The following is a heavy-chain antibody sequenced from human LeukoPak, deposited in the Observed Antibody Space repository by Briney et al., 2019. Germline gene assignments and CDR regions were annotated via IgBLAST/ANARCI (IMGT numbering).Heavy chain of an antibody. D-gene: IGHD3-3*01. CDR3: ARGLTYDFWSGYYSRDYFDY. V-gene: IGHV4-34*01. Sequence: SETLSLNCAVYGGSFSGYYWSWIRQPPGKGLEWIGEINHSGSTNYNPSLKSRVTISVDTSKNQFSLKLSSVTAADTAVYYCARGLTYDFWSGYYSRDYFDYWGQGTLVTVSS. CDR2: INHSGST. J-gene: IGHJ4*02. CDR1: GGSFSGYY.